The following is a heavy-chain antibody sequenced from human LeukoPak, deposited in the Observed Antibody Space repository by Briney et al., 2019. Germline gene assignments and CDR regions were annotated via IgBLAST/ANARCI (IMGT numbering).Heavy chain of an antibody. D-gene: IGHD5-12*01. CDR3: ARGGESGYDT. V-gene: IGHV4-39*01. CDR2: IYSTGNT. Sequence: SETLSLTCTVSGGCISSSSNYWGWIRQPPGKGLEWIGTIYSTGNTYYNPSLKSRLTISVDTSKNQFSLKLSSVTAADTAVYYCARGGESGYDTWGQGSLVTVSS. CDR1: GGCISSSSNY. J-gene: IGHJ5*02.